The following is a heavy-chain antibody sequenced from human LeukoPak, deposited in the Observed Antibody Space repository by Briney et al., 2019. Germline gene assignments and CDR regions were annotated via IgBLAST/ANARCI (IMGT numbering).Heavy chain of an antibody. CDR3: ARVVVDTAMVTYYFDY. V-gene: IGHV3-21*01. Sequence: GGSLRLSCAASGFTFCSYSMNWVRQAPGKGLEWVSSISSSSSYIYYADSVKGRFTISRDNAKNSLYLQMNSLRAEDTAVYYCARVVVDTAMVTYYFDYWGQGTLVTVSS. D-gene: IGHD5-18*01. CDR2: ISSSSSYI. CDR1: GFTFCSYS. J-gene: IGHJ4*02.